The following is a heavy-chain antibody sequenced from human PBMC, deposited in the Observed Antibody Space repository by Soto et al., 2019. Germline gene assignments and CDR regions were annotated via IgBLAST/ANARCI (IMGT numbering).Heavy chain of an antibody. J-gene: IGHJ1*01. Sequence: PSETLSLTCAVSGDSISRGYYWAWIRQPPGKGLEYIGSIYHSGTTYYNPSLMSRVTISVDTSKNQFSLNLRSVTAADSAVYYCGRTDNVGYYQHFGQVTLVTVPS. CDR1: GDSISRGYY. CDR2: IYHSGTT. CDR3: GRTDNVGYYQH. D-gene: IGHD3-3*01. V-gene: IGHV4-38-2*01.